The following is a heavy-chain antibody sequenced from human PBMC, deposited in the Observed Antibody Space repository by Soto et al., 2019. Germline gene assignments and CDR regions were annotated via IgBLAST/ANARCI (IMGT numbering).Heavy chain of an antibody. CDR1: GFTFSSYA. D-gene: IGHD3-10*01. J-gene: IGHJ6*02. V-gene: IGHV3-23*01. CDR2: ISGSGGST. CDR3: AKASSKGKYYYYYGMDV. Sequence: EVQLLESGGGLVQPGGSLRLSCAASGFTFSSYAMSWVRQAPGKGLEWVSAISGSGGSTYYADSVKGRFTISRDNSKNTLYLQMNSLRAEDTAVYYCAKASSKGKYYYYYGMDVWGQGTTVTVSS.